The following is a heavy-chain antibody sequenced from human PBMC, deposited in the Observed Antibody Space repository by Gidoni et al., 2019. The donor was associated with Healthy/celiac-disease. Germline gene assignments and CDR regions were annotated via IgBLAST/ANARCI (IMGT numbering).Heavy chain of an antibody. D-gene: IGHD1-26*01. CDR3: ARGGREIRPWYFDL. CDR2: LNHSGST. CDR1: GGSFSGYY. V-gene: IGHV4-34*01. Sequence: QVQLQPWGAGLLKPSETLSLTCAVYGGSFSGYYWSWIRQPPGKGLEWIGELNHSGSTNYNPALKSRVTISVDTSKNQFSLKLSAVTAADTAVYYCARGGREIRPWYFDLWGRGTLVTVSS. J-gene: IGHJ2*01.